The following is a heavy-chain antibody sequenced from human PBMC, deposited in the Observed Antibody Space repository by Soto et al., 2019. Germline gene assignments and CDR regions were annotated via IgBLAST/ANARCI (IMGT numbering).Heavy chain of an antibody. V-gene: IGHV3-53*05. CDR2: MYSAGST. CDR1: GFTVNSNY. Sequence: GGSLRLSCAASGFTVNSNYMSWVRQASGKGLEWVSVMYSAGSTHYADSVKGRFTISRDDSKDTLFLQMDSLRLEDMAVYYCAKGKKNRENATCYGPFDSWGQGTRVTVSS. D-gene: IGHD2-2*01. CDR3: AKGKKNRENATCYGPFDS. J-gene: IGHJ4*02.